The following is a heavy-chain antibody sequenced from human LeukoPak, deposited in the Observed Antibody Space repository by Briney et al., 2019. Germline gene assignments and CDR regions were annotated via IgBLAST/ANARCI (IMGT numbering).Heavy chain of an antibody. D-gene: IGHD6-6*01. CDR1: GYTFTGYY. CDR2: INPNTGGT. Sequence: AASVKVSCKASGYTFTGYYMHWVRQAPGQGLEWIGWINPNTGGTNYAQKFQGRVTMTRDTSISTAYMELSRLRSDDTAVYFCARVQVAARIDYWGQGTLVTVST. V-gene: IGHV1-2*02. CDR3: ARVQVAARIDY. J-gene: IGHJ4*02.